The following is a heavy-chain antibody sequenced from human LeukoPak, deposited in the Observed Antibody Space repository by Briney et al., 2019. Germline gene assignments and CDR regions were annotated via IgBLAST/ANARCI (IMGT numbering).Heavy chain of an antibody. CDR1: GDTFSSYA. CDR3: ARDVPVEMTVSGYFDF. CDR2: IIPIFGSP. J-gene: IGHJ4*02. D-gene: IGHD5-24*01. V-gene: IGHV1-69*06. Sequence: SVKVSCKASGDTFSSYAISWVRQAPGHGLEWMGGIIPIFGSPNYVQRFQGRVTITADKSTSTAYMELSSLTYEDTAVYYCARDVPVEMTVSGYFDFWGQGTLVTVSS.